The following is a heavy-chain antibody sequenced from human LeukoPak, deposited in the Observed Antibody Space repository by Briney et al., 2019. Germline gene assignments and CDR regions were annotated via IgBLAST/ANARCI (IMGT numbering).Heavy chain of an antibody. J-gene: IGHJ5*02. Sequence: GASLQISCKGPEYYFANYWIGWVRPPPGRGLEWMGIAHPATSIIHYGPSFQGQVTISFDRSLSTAYLQWTSLKASDSGMYFCARRKFYDTYLDPWGRGTLVTVSS. CDR1: EYYFANYW. CDR3: ARRKFYDTYLDP. D-gene: IGHD2/OR15-2a*01. CDR2: AHPATSII. V-gene: IGHV5-51*01.